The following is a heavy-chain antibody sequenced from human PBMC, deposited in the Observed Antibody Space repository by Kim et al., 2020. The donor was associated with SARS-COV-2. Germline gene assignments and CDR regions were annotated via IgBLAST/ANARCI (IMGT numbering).Heavy chain of an antibody. J-gene: IGHJ4*02. D-gene: IGHD5-18*01. V-gene: IGHV1-2*06. CDR3: TRDDTSGYSVY. CDR2: INTYSGGA. CDR1: GYTFTAFY. Sequence: ASVKVSCKTSGYTFTAFYIHWVRQAPGQGLEWVGRINTYSGGANYARKFQGKVTITTDTSIDTAYMDLSGLTSDDTAVYFCTRDDTSGYSVYLGQGTLVAVSS.